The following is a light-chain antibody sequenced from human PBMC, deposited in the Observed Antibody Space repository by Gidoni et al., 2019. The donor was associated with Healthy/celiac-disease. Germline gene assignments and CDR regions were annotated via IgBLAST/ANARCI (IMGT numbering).Light chain of an antibody. J-gene: IGLJ3*02. V-gene: IGLV1-40*01. CDR2: GNS. CDR3: QSYDSSLSGWV. CDR1: SSNIGAGYD. Sequence: QSVLTQPPSVSGAPGQRVTISCTVSSSNIGAGYDVHWYQQLPGTAPTLLISGNSNRPSWVPDRFSGSKSGTSASLAITGLQAEDEADYYCQSYDSSLSGWVFGGGTKLTVL.